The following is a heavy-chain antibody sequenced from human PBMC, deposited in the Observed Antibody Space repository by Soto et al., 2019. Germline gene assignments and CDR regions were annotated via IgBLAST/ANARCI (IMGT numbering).Heavy chain of an antibody. CDR1: GASISSYY. J-gene: IGHJ6*03. CDR2: IYNSGST. Sequence: SSETLSLTCTVSGASISSYYWSWIRQAPEKGLEWIGYIYNSGSTNYNPSLKSRVTISVDTSKNQFSLNLSSVTAADTAVYYCARRTGATGVGVGSYYDYMDVWGKGTTVTVSS. CDR3: ARRTGATGVGVGSYYDYMDV. D-gene: IGHD1-26*01. V-gene: IGHV4-59*08.